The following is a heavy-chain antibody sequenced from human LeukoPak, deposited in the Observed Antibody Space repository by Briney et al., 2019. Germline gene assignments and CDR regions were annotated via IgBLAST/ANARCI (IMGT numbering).Heavy chain of an antibody. V-gene: IGHV1-18*01. Sequence: ASVEVSCKASGYIFTSYGISWVRQAPGQGLEWMGWISAYNGNTNYAQKFQGRVTMTRDTSISTAYMELSRLRSDDTAVYYCARVRSGAFDYWGQGTLVTVSS. D-gene: IGHD3-10*01. CDR1: GYIFTSYG. CDR2: ISAYNGNT. CDR3: ARVRSGAFDY. J-gene: IGHJ4*02.